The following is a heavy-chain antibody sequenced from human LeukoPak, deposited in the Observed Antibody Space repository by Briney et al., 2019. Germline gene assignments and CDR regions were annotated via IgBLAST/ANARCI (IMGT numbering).Heavy chain of an antibody. CDR2: IDHSGST. CDR3: AGGSGGSQNSDAFDI. Sequence: SETLSLTCAVYGGSFSGYYWSWIRQPPGKGLEWIGEIDHSGSTNYNPSLKSRVTISVDTSKNQFSLKLSSVTAADTAVYHCAGGSGGSQNSDAFDIWGQGTMVTVSS. J-gene: IGHJ3*02. CDR1: GGSFSGYY. D-gene: IGHD1-26*01. V-gene: IGHV4-34*01.